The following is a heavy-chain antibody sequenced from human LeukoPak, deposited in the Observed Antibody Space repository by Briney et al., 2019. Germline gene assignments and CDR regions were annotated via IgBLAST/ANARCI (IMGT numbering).Heavy chain of an antibody. J-gene: IGHJ4*02. Sequence: GGSLRLSCAASGFTFSSYDMHWVRQATGKGLEWVSAIGTAGDTYYPGSVKGRFTISRENAKNSLYLQMNSLRAGDTAVYYCARVGILYYYGSGSYFDYWGQGTLVTVSS. CDR1: GFTFSSYD. CDR2: IGTAGDT. CDR3: ARVGILYYYGSGSYFDY. V-gene: IGHV3-13*01. D-gene: IGHD3-10*01.